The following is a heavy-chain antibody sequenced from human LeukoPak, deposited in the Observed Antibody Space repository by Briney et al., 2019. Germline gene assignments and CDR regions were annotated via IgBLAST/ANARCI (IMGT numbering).Heavy chain of an antibody. Sequence: GRSLRLSCAASGFTFSTHGMHWVRQVPGKGLEWVAGISYDGINQDYVDSVKGRFTISRDNSKNTVFLEMNSPRVEDTAVYFCAREYSYGLWYFDLWGRGTQVTVSP. J-gene: IGHJ2*01. V-gene: IGHV3-30*03. CDR1: GFTFSTHG. CDR2: ISYDGINQ. CDR3: AREYSYGLWYFDL. D-gene: IGHD5-18*01.